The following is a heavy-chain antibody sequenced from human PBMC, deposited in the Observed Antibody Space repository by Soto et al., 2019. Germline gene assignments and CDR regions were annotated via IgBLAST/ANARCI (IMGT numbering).Heavy chain of an antibody. CDR1: GYSFTSYW. V-gene: IGHV5-51*01. Sequence: GESLKISCKGSGYSFTSYWIGWVRQMPGKGLEWMGIIYPGDSDTRYSPSFQGQVTISADKSNSTAYLQWSSLKASDTAMYYCARRVGATSNYNWFDPWGQGTLVTVSS. CDR2: IYPGDSDT. J-gene: IGHJ5*02. D-gene: IGHD1-26*01. CDR3: ARRVGATSNYNWFDP.